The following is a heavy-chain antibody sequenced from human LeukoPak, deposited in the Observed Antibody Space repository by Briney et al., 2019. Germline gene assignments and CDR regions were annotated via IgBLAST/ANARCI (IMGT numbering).Heavy chain of an antibody. CDR2: ISHDGSNK. D-gene: IGHD3-10*01. CDR1: GFTFSRNG. CDR3: AKDSREWYGILGY. Sequence: GGSLRLSCGASGFTFSRNGMHWVRQAPGKGLEWVAVISHDGSNKYYGDSVKGRFTISRDNSKNTLYLQMNSLRAEDTAVYYCAKDSREWYGILGYWGRGTLVTVSS. J-gene: IGHJ4*02. V-gene: IGHV3-30*18.